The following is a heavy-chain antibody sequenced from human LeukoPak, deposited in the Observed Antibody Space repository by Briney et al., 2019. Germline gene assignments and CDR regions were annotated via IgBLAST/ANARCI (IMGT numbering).Heavy chain of an antibody. J-gene: IGHJ6*03. CDR2: INHSGST. CDR1: GGCFSGYY. Sequence: SETLSLTCAVYGGCFSGYYWMWIRQPPGKGLEWIGEINHSGSTNYNPSLKSQVTISVDTAKNQFSLKLSSVTAADTAVYYCARYIVVVPAAIFGGYYYYYMDVWGKGTTVTVSS. D-gene: IGHD2-2*02. V-gene: IGHV4-34*01. CDR3: ARYIVVVPAAIFGGYYYYYMDV.